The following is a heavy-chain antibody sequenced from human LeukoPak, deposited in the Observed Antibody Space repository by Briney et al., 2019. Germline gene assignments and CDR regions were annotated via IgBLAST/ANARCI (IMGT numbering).Heavy chain of an antibody. CDR3: ARGWLRSGFDL. V-gene: IGHV6-1*01. CDR2: TYYSSKWYT. Sequence: SQTLSLTCAISGDSVSSAWNWIRQSPSRGLEWLGRTYYSSKWYTDYAVSVKGRVSINPDTSKNQPSLQLSSVTPEDTAVYYCARGWLRSGFDLWGQGTLVTVSS. CDR1: GDSVSSA. D-gene: IGHD5-12*01. J-gene: IGHJ4*02.